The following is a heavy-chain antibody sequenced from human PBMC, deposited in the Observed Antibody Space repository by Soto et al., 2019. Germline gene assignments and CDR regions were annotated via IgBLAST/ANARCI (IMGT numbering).Heavy chain of an antibody. D-gene: IGHD3-10*01. V-gene: IGHV4-31*03. CDR1: GGSIRSDGYY. Sequence: QVQLQESGPGLLKPSQTLSLTCTVSGGSIRSDGYYWSWIRQRPGKGLEWIGYMNYRGITFYNPSLKSRLTISEDTSKNQFSLNLNSVTAADTAVYYCARDGLSGGDAFDIGGQGTMVVVSS. J-gene: IGHJ3*02. CDR2: MNYRGIT. CDR3: ARDGLSGGDAFDI.